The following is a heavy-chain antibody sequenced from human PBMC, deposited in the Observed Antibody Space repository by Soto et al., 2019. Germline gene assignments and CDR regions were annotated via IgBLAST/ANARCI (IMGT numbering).Heavy chain of an antibody. CDR3: ARDPGLAMIVRRGFDI. D-gene: IGHD3-22*01. V-gene: IGHV3-30-3*01. CDR1: GFTFSNHP. Sequence: QVQLVESGGGVVQPGRSLRLSCAASGFTFSNHPMHWVRQAPGKGLQWVALISYDGSNKYYVDSVKGRFTISRDNSKNTLYLQMDSLRAEDTALYYCARDPGLAMIVRRGFDIWGQGTMVTVSS. CDR2: ISYDGSNK. J-gene: IGHJ3*02.